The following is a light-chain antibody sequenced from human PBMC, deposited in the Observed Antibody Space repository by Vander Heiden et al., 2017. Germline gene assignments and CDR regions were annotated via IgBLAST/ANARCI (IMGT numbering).Light chain of an antibody. CDR1: SSDVGGYNY. Sequence: QSALPQPASVPGSPGQSSTISCNGTSSDVGGYNYVSWYQQRPGKAPELMIYDVSTRPSGVSNRFSGSKSGNTASLTISGLQAEDEADYYCSAYTSSHTLVFGGGTKLTVL. CDR3: SAYTSSHTLV. J-gene: IGLJ3*02. V-gene: IGLV2-14*03. CDR2: DVS.